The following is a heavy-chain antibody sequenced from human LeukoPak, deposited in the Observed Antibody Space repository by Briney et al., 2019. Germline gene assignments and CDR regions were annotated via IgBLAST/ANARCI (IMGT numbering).Heavy chain of an antibody. D-gene: IGHD3-16*01. CDR3: AADLSNPRMGASYLDS. J-gene: IGHJ4*02. CDR2: IIVGSGAT. Sequence: SVKVSCKASGFTSTNFAVQWVRQARGQRLEWIGWIIVGSGATKCAQDFQERVTITRDLSTSTLYMELRSLTSEDTAVYYCAADLSNPRMGASYLDSWGRGTLVIVSS. CDR1: GFTSTNFA. V-gene: IGHV1-58*01.